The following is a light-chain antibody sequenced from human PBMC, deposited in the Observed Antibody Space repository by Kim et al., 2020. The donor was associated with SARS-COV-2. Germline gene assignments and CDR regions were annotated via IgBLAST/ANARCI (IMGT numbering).Light chain of an antibody. Sequence: EILLTQSPGTLSLSPGERATLSCRANQRISSNYLAWYQHKPGQSPRLLIHDPSNRATGIPDRFSGSGSGTDFTLTISRLEPEDFAVYYCHQYIRSPYSFGQGTKLEI. J-gene: IGKJ2*03. CDR2: DPS. V-gene: IGKV3-20*01. CDR3: HQYIRSPYS. CDR1: QRISSNY.